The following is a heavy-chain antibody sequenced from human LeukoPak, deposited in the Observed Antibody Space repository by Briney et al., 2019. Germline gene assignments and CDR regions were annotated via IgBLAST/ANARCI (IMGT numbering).Heavy chain of an antibody. CDR1: GGSFSGYY. D-gene: IGHD4-17*01. CDR2: INHSGST. CDR3: ARARTTVTTPPHIDY. Sequence: SETLSLTCAVYGGSFSGYYWSWLRQPPGKGLEWIGEINHSGSTNYNPSLKSRVTISVDTSKNQFSLKLSSVTAADTAVYYCARARTTVTTPPHIDYWGQGTLVTVSS. J-gene: IGHJ4*02. V-gene: IGHV4-34*01.